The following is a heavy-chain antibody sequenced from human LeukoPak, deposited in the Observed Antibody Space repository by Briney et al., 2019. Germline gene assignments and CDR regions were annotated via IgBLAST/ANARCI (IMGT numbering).Heavy chain of an antibody. CDR3: TRPLGYCSSTSCYNWFDP. J-gene: IGHJ5*02. D-gene: IGHD2-2*01. V-gene: IGHV4-4*07. CDR1: GGSMSNYY. Sequence: SETLSLTCTVSGGSMSNYYWNWIRQPAGKGLEWIGRIYTSGSTNCNPSLKSRVTMSVDTSKNQFSLRLSSVTAADTAVYYCTRPLGYCSSTSCYNWFDPWGQGTLVTVSS. CDR2: IYTSGST.